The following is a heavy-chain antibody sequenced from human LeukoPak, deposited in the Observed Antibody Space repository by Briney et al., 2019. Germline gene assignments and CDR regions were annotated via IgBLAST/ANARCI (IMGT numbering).Heavy chain of an antibody. CDR3: ARDRVGDCYFDY. J-gene: IGHJ4*02. CDR1: GFTFSTYV. D-gene: IGHD2-21*02. V-gene: IGHV3-33*01. CDR2: IWYDGSNK. Sequence: GGSLRLSCAASGFTFSTYVMHWVRQAPGKGLEWVAVIWYDGSNKHYADSVKGRFTITRDNSKNTLYLQMNSLRAEDTAVYYCARDRVGDCYFDYWGQRTLVTVSS.